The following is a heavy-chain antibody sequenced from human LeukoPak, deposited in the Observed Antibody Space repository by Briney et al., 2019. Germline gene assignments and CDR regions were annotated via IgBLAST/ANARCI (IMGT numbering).Heavy chain of an antibody. D-gene: IGHD3-3*01. V-gene: IGHV4-59*01. CDR1: GGSISGYY. CDR3: ARAPYDFWSGYSNWFDP. CDR2: IYYSGST. J-gene: IGHJ5*02. Sequence: SETLSLTCTVSGGSISGYYWSWIRQPPGKGLEWIGYIYYSGSTNYNPSLKSRVTISVDTSKNQFSLKLSSVTAADTAVYYCARAPYDFWSGYSNWFDPWGQGTLVTVSS.